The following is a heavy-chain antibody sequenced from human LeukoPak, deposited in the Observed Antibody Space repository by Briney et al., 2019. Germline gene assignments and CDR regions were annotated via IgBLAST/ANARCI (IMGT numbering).Heavy chain of an antibody. CDR1: GYTFTSYG. D-gene: IGHD6-19*01. V-gene: IGHV1-69*04. J-gene: IGHJ5*02. CDR2: IIPILGIA. CDR3: ARDIAVAGTRRWFDP. Sequence: SVKVSCKASGYTFTSYGISWVRQAPGQGLEWMGRIIPILGIANYAQKFQGRVTITADKSTSTAYMELSSLRSEDTAVYYCARDIAVAGTRRWFDPWGQGTLVTVSS.